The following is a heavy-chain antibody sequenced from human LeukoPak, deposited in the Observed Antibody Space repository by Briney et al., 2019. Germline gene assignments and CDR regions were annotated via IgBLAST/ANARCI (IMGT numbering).Heavy chain of an antibody. CDR2: INHSGST. CDR1: GGSFSGYN. J-gene: IGHJ2*01. D-gene: IGHD6-19*01. Sequence: SETLSLTCAVYGGSFSGYNWSWIRQPPGKGLEWIGQINHSGSTNYNPSLKSRVTISVDTSKNQFSLKLSSVTAADTAVYYCARARRRVIAVAGTSLSWYFDLWGRGTLVTVSS. V-gene: IGHV4-34*01. CDR3: ARARRRVIAVAGTSLSWYFDL.